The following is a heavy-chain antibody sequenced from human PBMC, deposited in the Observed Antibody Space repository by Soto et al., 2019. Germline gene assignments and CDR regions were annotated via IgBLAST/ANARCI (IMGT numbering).Heavy chain of an antibody. J-gene: IGHJ3*02. CDR3: ARGFYDSSGSYAFDI. V-gene: IGHV1-3*01. CDR1: GYTFTRYT. Sequence: ASVKVSCKASGYTFTRYTMNWVRQAPGQRLEWMGWINPDNGNTKSSQKFQDRVIITRDTSASTAYMELSSLRSEDTAVYYCARGFYDSSGSYAFDIWGQGTMVTVSS. CDR2: INPDNGNT. D-gene: IGHD3-22*01.